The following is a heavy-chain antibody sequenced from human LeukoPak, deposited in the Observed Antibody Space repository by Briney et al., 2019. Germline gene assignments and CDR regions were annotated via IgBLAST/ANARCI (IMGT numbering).Heavy chain of an antibody. CDR2: IFHTGRT. Sequence: PSETLSLTCVVSAYSISSGYYWGWIRQPPGKALEWIGSIFHTGRTYYNPSLMGRVTLSVDTSKNQFSLRLMSVTAADTAVYYCARGFDDYDVLLGYEYWGQGILVTVSS. V-gene: IGHV4-38-2*01. CDR1: AYSISSGYY. D-gene: IGHD3-9*01. J-gene: IGHJ4*02. CDR3: ARGFDDYDVLLGYEY.